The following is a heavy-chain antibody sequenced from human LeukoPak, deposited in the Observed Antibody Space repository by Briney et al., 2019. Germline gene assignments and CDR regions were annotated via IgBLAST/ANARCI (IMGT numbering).Heavy chain of an antibody. CDR2: INPSGGST. CDR1: GYTFTTYG. D-gene: IGHD5-12*01. V-gene: IGHV1-46*01. J-gene: IGHJ4*02. CDR3: ARDLGSTGYSGYEPRYYFDY. Sequence: ASVKVSCKASGYTFTTYGFSWVRQAPGQGLEWMGIINPSGGSTSYAQKFQGRVTMTRDTSTSTVYMELSSLRSEDTAVYYCARDLGSTGYSGYEPRYYFDYWGQGTLVTVSS.